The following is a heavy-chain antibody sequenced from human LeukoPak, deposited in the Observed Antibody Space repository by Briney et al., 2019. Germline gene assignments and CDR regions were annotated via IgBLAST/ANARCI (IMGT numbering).Heavy chain of an antibody. CDR2: ISYDGSNE. CDR3: ARASGWSQPYYLDH. CDR1: GFTFSGYA. Sequence: GGSLRLPCAASGFTFSGYAMHWVRQTPGKGLEWMAVISYDGSNEYYADSVKGRFTISRDNSKKTLYLQMNSLRAEDTAVYYCARASGWSQPYYLDHWGQGTLVTVSS. V-gene: IGHV3-30-3*01. D-gene: IGHD6-19*01. J-gene: IGHJ4*02.